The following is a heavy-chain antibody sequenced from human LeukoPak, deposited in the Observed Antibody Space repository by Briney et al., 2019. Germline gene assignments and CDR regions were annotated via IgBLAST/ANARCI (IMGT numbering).Heavy chain of an antibody. CDR1: GFSFSSCA. D-gene: IGHD6-19*01. Sequence: PGGSLRLSCAASGFSFSSCAMGWVRQAPGKGLEWVSAISGSGGSTYYADSVKGRFTISRDNSKNTLYLQMNSLRAEDTAVYYCAKDDGGSIAVAGQFDYWGQGTLVTVSS. CDR2: ISGSGGST. CDR3: AKDDGGSIAVAGQFDY. V-gene: IGHV3-23*01. J-gene: IGHJ4*02.